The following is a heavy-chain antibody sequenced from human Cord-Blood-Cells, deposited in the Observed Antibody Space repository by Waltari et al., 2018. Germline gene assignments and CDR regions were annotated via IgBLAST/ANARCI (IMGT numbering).Heavy chain of an antibody. CDR3: AGYGRRTFDI. D-gene: IGHD4-17*01. J-gene: IGHJ3*02. CDR1: GFTFRTYA. V-gene: IGHV3-30-3*01. CDR2: ISYDGSNK. Sequence: QVRLVESGGGVVQPGRSLNLSCPASGFTFRTYALQWVRQAPGKGLEWVAVISYDGSNKYYADSVKGRFTISRDNSKNTLYLQMNSLRAEDTAVYYCAGYGRRTFDIWGQGTMVTVSS.